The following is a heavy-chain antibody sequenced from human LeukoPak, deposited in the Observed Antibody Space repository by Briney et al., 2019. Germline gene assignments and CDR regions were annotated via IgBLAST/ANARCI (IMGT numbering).Heavy chain of an antibody. CDR2: ISSSGSTI. D-gene: IGHD3-3*01. CDR3: ARTNYDFWSGYSYFDY. V-gene: IGHV3-11*04. Sequence: GGSLRLSCAASGFTYSDYYMSWIRQAPGKGLEWVSYISSSGSTIYYADSVKGRFTISRDNAKNSLYLQMNSLRAEDTAVYYCARTNYDFWSGYSYFDYWGQGTLVTVSS. CDR1: GFTYSDYY. J-gene: IGHJ4*02.